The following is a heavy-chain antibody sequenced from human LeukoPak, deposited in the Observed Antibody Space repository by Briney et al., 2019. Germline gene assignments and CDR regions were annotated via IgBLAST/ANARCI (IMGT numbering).Heavy chain of an antibody. J-gene: IGHJ4*02. D-gene: IGHD3-10*01. CDR1: GDSVSNDFYY. V-gene: IGHV4-39*01. Sequence: SETLSLTCTVSGDSVSNDFYYWGWIRQPPGKGLEWVACLSHRGDTWYNPSLESGVTISVDTSKNRFSLNFNSATAADTALYWCARHNAPRRVGFDFWGQGIMVTVSS. CDR3: ARHNAPRRVGFDF. CDR2: LSHRGDT.